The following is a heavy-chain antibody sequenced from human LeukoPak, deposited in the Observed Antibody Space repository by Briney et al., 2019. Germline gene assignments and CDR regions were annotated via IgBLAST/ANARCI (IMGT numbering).Heavy chain of an antibody. V-gene: IGHV3-21*01. Sequence: TGGSLRLSCTASGFTFSDYSMNWVRQAPGKGLEGVSSISRRSRHVYYAGSVKGRFTISRDNAWNSLCLQMNSLRAEDMAVYFCVRDLLGSGSTTAYLHHWGQGTLVTVSS. CDR1: GFTFSDYS. CDR3: VRDLLGSGSTTAYLHH. CDR2: ISRRSRHV. J-gene: IGHJ1*01. D-gene: IGHD1-1*01.